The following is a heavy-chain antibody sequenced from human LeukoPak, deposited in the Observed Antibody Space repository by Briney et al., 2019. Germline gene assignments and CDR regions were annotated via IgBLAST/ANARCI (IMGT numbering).Heavy chain of an antibody. D-gene: IGHD6-13*01. V-gene: IGHV4-39*07. J-gene: IGHJ5*02. CDR2: IYHSGST. CDR3: ARDRGTIAAAGDGFDP. CDR1: GDSISTSDYY. Sequence: PSETLSLTCTVSGDSISTSDYYWGWIRQPPGKGLEWIGSIYHSGSTNYNPSLKSRVTISVDKSKNQFSLKLSSVTAADTAVYYCARDRGTIAAAGDGFDPWGQGTLVTVSS.